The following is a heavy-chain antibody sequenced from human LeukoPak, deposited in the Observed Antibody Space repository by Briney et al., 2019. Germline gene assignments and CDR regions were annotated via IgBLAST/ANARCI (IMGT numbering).Heavy chain of an antibody. CDR3: ADLVYCSSSSCYEPFNQT. CDR1: GGTFSSYA. J-gene: IGHJ4*02. Sequence: SVKVSCKASGGTFSSYAISWVRQAPGQGLEWMGGIIPIFGTANYAQKFQGRVTITADDSTSTAYMELSSLRSEDTAVYHCADLVYCSSSSCYEPFNQTWGQGTLVTVSP. D-gene: IGHD2-2*01. V-gene: IGHV1-69*13. CDR2: IIPIFGTA.